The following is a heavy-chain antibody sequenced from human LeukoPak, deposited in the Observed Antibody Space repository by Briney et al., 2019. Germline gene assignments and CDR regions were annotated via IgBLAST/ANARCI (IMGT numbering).Heavy chain of an antibody. CDR3: ARSTTMVRGGTGYFDY. D-gene: IGHD3-10*01. J-gene: IGHJ4*02. CDR2: MNPNSGNT. V-gene: IGHV1-8*01. Sequence: ASVKVSCKASGYTFTSYDINWVRQATGQGLEWMGWMNPNSGNTGYAQKFQGRVTMTRNTSISTAYMELSSLRSEDTAVYYCARSTTMVRGGTGYFDYWGQGTLVTVSS. CDR1: GYTFTSYD.